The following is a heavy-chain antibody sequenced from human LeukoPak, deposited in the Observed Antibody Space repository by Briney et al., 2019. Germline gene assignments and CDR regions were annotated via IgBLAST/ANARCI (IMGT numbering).Heavy chain of an antibody. CDR3: ITPLPYSAQ. V-gene: IGHV3-15*04. CDR1: GLTVTNAW. J-gene: IGHJ4*02. CDR2: IASKTDGGTT. D-gene: IGHD2-21*01. Sequence: SGGSLRLSCAASGLTVTNAWMNWVRQAPGKGLEWVGRIASKTDGGTTDYAAPVKDRFSISRDDSKSMMYLQMNSLKTEDTAVYYCITPLPYSAQGGQGTLVTVSS.